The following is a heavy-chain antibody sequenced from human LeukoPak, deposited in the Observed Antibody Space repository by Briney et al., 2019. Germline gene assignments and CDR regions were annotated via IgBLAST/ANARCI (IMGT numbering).Heavy chain of an antibody. CDR1: GFTFDDYA. V-gene: IGHV3-9*01. D-gene: IGHD3-10*01. CDR3: ARDASYYGSGRLGI. J-gene: IGHJ3*02. CDR2: ISWNSGSI. Sequence: PGGSLRLSCAASGFTFDDYAMHWVRQAPGKGLEWVSGISWNSGSIGYADSVKGRFTISRDNAKNTLYLQMNSLRAEDTAVYYCARDASYYGSGRLGIWGQGTMVTVSS.